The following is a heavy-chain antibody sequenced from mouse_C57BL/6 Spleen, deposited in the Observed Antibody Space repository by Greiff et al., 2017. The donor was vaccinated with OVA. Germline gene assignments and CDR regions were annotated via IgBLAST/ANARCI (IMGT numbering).Heavy chain of an antibody. J-gene: IGHJ1*03. D-gene: IGHD1-1*01. CDR2: IYPGDGDT. V-gene: IGHV1-82*01. CDR3: ARYDYGSSSPNFDV. Sequence: VQGVESGPELVKPGASVKISCKASGYAFSSSWMNWVKQRPGKGLEWIGRIYPGDGDTNYNGKFKGKATLTADKSSSTAYMQLSSLTSEDSAVYFCARYDYGSSSPNFDVWGKGTTVTVSS. CDR1: GYAFSSSW.